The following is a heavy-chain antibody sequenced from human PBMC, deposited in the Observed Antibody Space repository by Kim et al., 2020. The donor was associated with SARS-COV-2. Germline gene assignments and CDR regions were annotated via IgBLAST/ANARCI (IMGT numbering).Heavy chain of an antibody. Sequence: GESLKISCKGSGYSFTSYWISWVRQMPGKGLEWMGRIDPSDSYTNYSPSFQGHVTISADKSISTAYLQWSSLKASDTAMYYCARLVRSSWYGGFWFDPWGQGTLVTVSS. D-gene: IGHD6-13*01. CDR1: GYSFTSYW. CDR3: ARLVRSSWYGGFWFDP. J-gene: IGHJ5*02. V-gene: IGHV5-10-1*01. CDR2: IDPSDSYT.